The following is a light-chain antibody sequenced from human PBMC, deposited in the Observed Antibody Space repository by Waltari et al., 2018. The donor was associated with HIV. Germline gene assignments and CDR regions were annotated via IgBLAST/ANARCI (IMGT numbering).Light chain of an antibody. CDR3: AAWDDSLSGRV. V-gene: IGLV1-47*01. CDR2: RNN. Sequence: QSVLTQPPSASGTPGQRVTIPCSGSSSTIGSNYVSWYQQLPGTAPKLLIYRNNQRPSGVPDRFSGSKSGTSASLAISGLRSEDEADYYCAAWDDSLSGRVFGGGTKLTVL. CDR1: SSTIGSNY. J-gene: IGLJ3*02.